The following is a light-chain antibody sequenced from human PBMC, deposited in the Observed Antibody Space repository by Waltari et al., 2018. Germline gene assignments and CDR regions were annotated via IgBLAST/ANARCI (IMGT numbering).Light chain of an antibody. CDR1: SSDVGAYDY. V-gene: IGLV2-14*01. J-gene: IGLJ1*01. CDR2: EVD. CDR3: SSYTSSSTLGV. Sequence: QSALTQPASVSGSPGQSITIPCTGTSSDVGAYDYVSWYQQHPGKAPKLMIYEVDNRPSGVSSRFSGSKSGNTASLTISGLQAEDEADYYCSSYTSSSTLGVFGSGTKLTVL.